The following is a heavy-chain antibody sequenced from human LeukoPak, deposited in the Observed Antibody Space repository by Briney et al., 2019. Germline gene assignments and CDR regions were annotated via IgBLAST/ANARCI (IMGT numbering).Heavy chain of an antibody. J-gene: IGHJ3*01. D-gene: IGHD1-14*01. CDR1: GGSISSNDYY. CDR2: IFYVGST. Sequence: SETLSLTCVVSGGSISSNDYYWGWVRQPPGKSLESIGSIFYVGSTFYNPSLKSRVTISVDTSTNQVSLKVNSVTAADTALYFCARQRTSTGAFYLSAFDLWGQGKFVSVSS. V-gene: IGHV4-39*01. CDR3: ARQRTSTGAFYLSAFDL.